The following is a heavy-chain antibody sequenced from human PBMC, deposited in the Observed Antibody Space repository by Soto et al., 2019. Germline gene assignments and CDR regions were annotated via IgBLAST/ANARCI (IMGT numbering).Heavy chain of an antibody. J-gene: IGHJ3*02. CDR3: ARLPPNRITMVRGVFDI. Sequence: PGESLKISCKGSGYSFTSYWIGWVRQMPGKGLEWMGIIYPGDSDTRYSPSFQGQVTISADKSISTAYLQWSSLKASDTAMYYCARLPPNRITMVRGVFDIWGQGTMVTVSS. V-gene: IGHV5-51*01. CDR2: IYPGDSDT. D-gene: IGHD3-10*01. CDR1: GYSFTSYW.